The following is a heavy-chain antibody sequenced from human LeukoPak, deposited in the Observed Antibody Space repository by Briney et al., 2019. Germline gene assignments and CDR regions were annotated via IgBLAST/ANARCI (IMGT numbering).Heavy chain of an antibody. CDR3: AKGFCTSTGCSAGY. Sequence: GGSLRLSCAASGFTFSSYDMSWVRQAPGKGLEWVSAFSGSGGRTYYADSVKGRFTISRDNSRNTLSLQMDSLRAEDTAIYYCAKGFCTSTGCSAGYWGQGTLVTVSS. CDR1: GFTFSSYD. D-gene: IGHD2-2*01. V-gene: IGHV3-23*01. CDR2: FSGSGGRT. J-gene: IGHJ4*02.